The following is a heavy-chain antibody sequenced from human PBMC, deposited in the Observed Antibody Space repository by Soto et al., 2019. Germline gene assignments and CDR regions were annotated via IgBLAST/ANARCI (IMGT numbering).Heavy chain of an antibody. J-gene: IGHJ6*02. V-gene: IGHV4-39*01. Sequence: SETLSLTCTVSGGSISSSSYYWGWIRQPPGKGLEWIGSIYYSGSTYYNPSLKSRVTISVDTSKNQFSLKLSSVTAADTAVYYCARQSGYYGVDVWGQGTTVTVSS. CDR1: GGSISSSSYY. CDR3: ARQSGYYGVDV. CDR2: IYYSGST.